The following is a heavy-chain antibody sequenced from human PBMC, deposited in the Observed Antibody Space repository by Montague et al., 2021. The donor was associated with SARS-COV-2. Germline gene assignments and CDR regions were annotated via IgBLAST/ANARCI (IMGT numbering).Heavy chain of an antibody. V-gene: IGHV4-39*01. Sequence: SETLSLTCTVSGGSISSSSYYWGWIRQPPGKGLECIGSIFYSGSTDYNPSLKSRVTISVDTSKNQFSLKLSSVTAADTAVYYCASMVRAQVYYFDYWGQGTLVTVSS. CDR3: ASMVRAQVYYFDY. D-gene: IGHD3-10*01. CDR2: IFYSGST. J-gene: IGHJ4*02. CDR1: GGSISSSSYY.